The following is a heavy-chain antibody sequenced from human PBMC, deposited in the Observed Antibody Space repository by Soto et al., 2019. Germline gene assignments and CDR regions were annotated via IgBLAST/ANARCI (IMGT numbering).Heavy chain of an antibody. D-gene: IGHD4-17*01. J-gene: IGHJ5*02. CDR1: GGSISSHY. CDR3: ARSRRVTTVNNWFDP. Sequence: SETLSLTCTVSGGSISSHYWSWIRQPPGKGLEWIGYVYYTGSTYYNPSLKSRVTMSLDTSRNQLLLQLNSVTAADTAVYYCARSRRVTTVNNWFDPWGQGTLVTVSS. CDR2: VYYTGST. V-gene: IGHV4-59*11.